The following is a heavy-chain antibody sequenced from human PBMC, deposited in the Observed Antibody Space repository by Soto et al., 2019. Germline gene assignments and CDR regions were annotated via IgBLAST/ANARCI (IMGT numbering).Heavy chain of an antibody. CDR1: GYTFTSYY. V-gene: IGHV1-46*01. Sequence: GASVKVSCKASGYTFTSYYMHWVRQAPGQGLEWMGIINPSGGSTSYAQKFQGRVTMTRDTSTSTVYMELSSLRSEDTAVYYCARSLSRGYSGYDLGGLDYWGQGTLVTVSS. D-gene: IGHD5-12*01. CDR2: INPSGGST. CDR3: ARSLSRGYSGYDLGGLDY. J-gene: IGHJ4*02.